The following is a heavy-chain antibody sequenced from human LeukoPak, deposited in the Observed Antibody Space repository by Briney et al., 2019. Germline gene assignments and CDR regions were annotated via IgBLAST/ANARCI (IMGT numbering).Heavy chain of an antibody. CDR3: ARYNSLFRGVTTSDY. D-gene: IGHD3-10*01. CDR1: GYSFSNYG. V-gene: IGHV1-18*01. J-gene: IGHJ4*02. Sequence: GASVKVSCKTSGYSFSNYGISWVRQAPGQGLEWMGRIGRVTSNSGDVTYAPKFQVRVTMTTDTSTTTAYMELRSLRFDDTAVYFCARYNSLFRGVTTSDYWGQGTLVTVSS. CDR2: IGRVTSNSGDV.